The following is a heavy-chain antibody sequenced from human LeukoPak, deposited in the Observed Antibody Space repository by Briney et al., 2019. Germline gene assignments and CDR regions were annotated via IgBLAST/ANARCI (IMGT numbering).Heavy chain of an antibody. J-gene: IGHJ4*02. CDR1: GFTFSSYS. V-gene: IGHV3-21*01. CDR3: ARAPGSATSLNFDY. D-gene: IGHD3-10*01. Sequence: GGSLRLSCAASGFTFSSYSMNWVRQAPGKGLEWVSSISSSSSYIYYADPVKGRFTISRDNAKNSLYLQMNSLRAEDTAVYYCARAPGSATSLNFDYWGQGTLVTVSS. CDR2: ISSSSSYI.